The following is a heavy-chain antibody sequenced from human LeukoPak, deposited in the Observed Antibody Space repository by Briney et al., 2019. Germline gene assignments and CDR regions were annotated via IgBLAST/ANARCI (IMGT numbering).Heavy chain of an antibody. J-gene: IGHJ4*02. CDR2: ISGSGGST. CDR1: GFTFTNYG. CDR3: AKDGNYDSSGFYDY. D-gene: IGHD3-22*01. V-gene: IGHV3-23*01. Sequence: PGGSLRLSCAASGFTFTNYGMHWVRQAPGKGLEWVSAISGSGGSTYYADSVKGRFTISRDNSKNTLYLQMNSLRAEDTAVYYCAKDGNYDSSGFYDYWGQGTLVTVSS.